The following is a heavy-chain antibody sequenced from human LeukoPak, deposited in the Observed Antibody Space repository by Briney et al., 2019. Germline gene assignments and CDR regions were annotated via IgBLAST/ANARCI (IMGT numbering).Heavy chain of an antibody. Sequence: ASVTVSCKASGYTFTGYYMHWVRQAPGQGLEWMGWINPNSGGTNYAQKFQGRVTMTRDTSISTAYMELSRLRSDDTAVYYCARDFQADYYDSSGYYYDYWGQGTLVTVSS. J-gene: IGHJ4*02. V-gene: IGHV1-2*02. CDR2: INPNSGGT. CDR1: GYTFTGYY. CDR3: ARDFQADYYDSSGYYYDY. D-gene: IGHD3-22*01.